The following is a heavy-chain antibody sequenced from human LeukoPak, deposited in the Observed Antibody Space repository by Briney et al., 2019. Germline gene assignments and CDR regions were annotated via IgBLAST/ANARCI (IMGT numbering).Heavy chain of an antibody. V-gene: IGHV3-48*03. CDR1: GITFSSYE. D-gene: IGHD3-22*01. Sequence: GGSLRLSCAASGITFSSYEMNWVRQAPGKGLEWVSFISSSGSAIHYADSVRGRFTISRDNAKNSLYLQMSRLRAEDTAVYYCAREKLSFFDSSGYFDYWGQGTLVTVSS. CDR3: AREKLSFFDSSGYFDY. CDR2: ISSSGSAI. J-gene: IGHJ4*02.